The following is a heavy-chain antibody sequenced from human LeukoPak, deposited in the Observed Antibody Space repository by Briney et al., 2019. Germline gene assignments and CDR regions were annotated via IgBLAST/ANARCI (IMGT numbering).Heavy chain of an antibody. J-gene: IGHJ3*02. D-gene: IGHD3-22*01. CDR2: IYYSGST. CDR1: GGSISSYY. CDR3: ARDLRDYYDSSGYFEGNAFDI. Sequence: SETLSLTCTVYGGSISSYYWSWIRQPPGKGLEWIGYIYYSGSTNYNPSLKSRVTISVDTSKNQFSLKLSSVTAADTAVYYCARDLRDYYDSSGYFEGNAFDIWGQGTMVTVSS. V-gene: IGHV4-59*01.